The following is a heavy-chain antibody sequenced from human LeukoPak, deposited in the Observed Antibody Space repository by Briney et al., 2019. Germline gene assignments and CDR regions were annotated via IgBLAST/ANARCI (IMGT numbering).Heavy chain of an antibody. CDR2: IHPSGIF. Sequence: KFSETLSLTCAVYGGSCDDYYCSWLRQPPGKGLEWIGEIHPSGIFYYNSSLLSRVTISIDTSKSQFSLRLTSVTAADTAFYYCARGRDRSKAGDHWGQGSLVTVST. V-gene: IGHV4-34*01. CDR1: GGSCDDYY. J-gene: IGHJ4*02. CDR3: ARGRDRSKAGDH. D-gene: IGHD5-24*01.